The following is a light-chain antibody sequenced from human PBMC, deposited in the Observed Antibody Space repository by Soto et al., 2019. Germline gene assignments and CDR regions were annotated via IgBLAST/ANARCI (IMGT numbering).Light chain of an antibody. CDR2: AVT. V-gene: IGLV2-8*01. J-gene: IGLJ1*01. Sequence: QSALTQPPSASGSPGQSVTISCTGTSSDVAGYNFVSWYQQHPGRAPKLIISAVTNRPSGGPDRFSGSKSGNTASLTVSGLQADDEADYYCSSYAGSSDIVFGTGTKLTVL. CDR3: SSYAGSSDIV. CDR1: SSDVAGYNF.